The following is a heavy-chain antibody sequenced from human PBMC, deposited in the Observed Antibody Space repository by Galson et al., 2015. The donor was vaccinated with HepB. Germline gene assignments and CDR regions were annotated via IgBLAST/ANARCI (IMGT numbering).Heavy chain of an antibody. CDR2: IIPIFGTA. CDR3: ARDTDPYQYSGSYYPFWY. Sequence: SVKVSCKASGGTFSSYAISWVRQAPGQGLEWMGGIIPIFGTANYAQKFQDRVTITADESTSTAYMELSSLRSEDTAVYYCARDTDPYQYSGSYYPFWYWGQGTLVTVSS. CDR1: GGTFSSYA. J-gene: IGHJ4*02. D-gene: IGHD1-26*01. V-gene: IGHV1-69*13.